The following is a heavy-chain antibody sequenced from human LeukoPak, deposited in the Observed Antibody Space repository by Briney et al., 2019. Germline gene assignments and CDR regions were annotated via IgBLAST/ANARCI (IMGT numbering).Heavy chain of an antibody. J-gene: IGHJ4*02. CDR3: AKGLSGYDDY. CDR2: ISGSSTYK. D-gene: IGHD5-12*01. CDR1: GFDFSTYS. Sequence: GGSLRLSCEVSGFDFSTYSMNWVRQAPGKGLEWVSSISGSSTYKFYADSVKGRFTISRDSSNNILYLQMNSLRDEDTAVYYCAKGLSGYDDYWGQGTLVTVSS. V-gene: IGHV3-21*04.